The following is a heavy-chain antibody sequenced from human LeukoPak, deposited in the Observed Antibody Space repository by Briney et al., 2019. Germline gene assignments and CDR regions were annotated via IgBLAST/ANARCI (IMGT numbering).Heavy chain of an antibody. CDR3: ARETYYYDSSGSEIDY. V-gene: IGHV3-21*01. J-gene: IGHJ4*02. CDR1: GFTFSSYS. CDR2: FSSSSSYI. Sequence: PGGSLRLSCAASGFTFSSYSMNWVRQAPGKGLEWVSSFSSSSSYIYYADSVKGRFTISRDNAKNSLYLQMNSLRAEDTAVYYCARETYYYDSSGSEIDYWGQGTLVTVSS. D-gene: IGHD3-22*01.